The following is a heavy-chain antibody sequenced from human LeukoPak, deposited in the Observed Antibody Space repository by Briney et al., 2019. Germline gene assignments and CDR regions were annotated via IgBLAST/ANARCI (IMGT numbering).Heavy chain of an antibody. CDR2: IYNEGST. CDR1: GSSISSDYFY. CDR3: ARSVLRYFDWLQDAFDI. Sequence: SETLSLTCTVSGSSISSDYFYWNWIRQPAGKGLEWIGRIYNEGSTNYNPSLKSRLTISLDVSKNQFSLKLSSVTAADTAVYYCARSVLRYFDWLQDAFDIWGQGTMVTVSS. J-gene: IGHJ3*02. V-gene: IGHV4-61*02. D-gene: IGHD3-9*01.